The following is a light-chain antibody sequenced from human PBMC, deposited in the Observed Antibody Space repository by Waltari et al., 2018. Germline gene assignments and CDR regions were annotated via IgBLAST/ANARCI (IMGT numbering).Light chain of an antibody. CDR2: DAS. CDR1: QSVSSY. J-gene: IGKJ4*01. CDR3: QQRSNWPPGLT. V-gene: IGKV3-11*01. Sequence: EIVLTQSPATLSLSPGERATLSCRASQSVSSYLAWYQQKPGQAPRRLIYDASNRATGIPARCSGSGSGTDFTLTISSLEPEDFAVYYCQQRSNWPPGLTFGGGTKVEIK.